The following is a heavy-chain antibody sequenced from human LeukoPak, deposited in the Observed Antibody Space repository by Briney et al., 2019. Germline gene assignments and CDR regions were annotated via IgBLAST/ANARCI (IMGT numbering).Heavy chain of an antibody. V-gene: IGHV3-23*01. CDR3: AKGAWYNWNHYFDY. CDR1: GFIFSSYS. D-gene: IGHD1-20*01. J-gene: IGHJ4*02. Sequence: GGSLRLSCAASGFIFSSYSMNWVRQAPGKGLEWVSAISSSGGSTYYSDSVKGRLTISRDNSKNTLYLQMNSLRAEDTAVYYCAKGAWYNWNHYFDYWGQGTLVTVSS. CDR2: ISSSGGST.